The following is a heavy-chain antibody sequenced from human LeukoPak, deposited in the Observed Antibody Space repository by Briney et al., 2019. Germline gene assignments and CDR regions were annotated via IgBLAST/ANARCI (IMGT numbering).Heavy chain of an antibody. D-gene: IGHD3-3*01. Sequence: PGTSLRLSRATSGFTFTCCGMHWVRQASGKGLEWVAAISSSDGNSKYYADSVKGRFTISRDNSKNTVYLQMNSLRADDTAVYYCAKWSGNRPLYYFDYWGQGTLVTVSS. CDR2: ISSSDGNSK. J-gene: IGHJ4*02. CDR1: GFTFTCCG. V-gene: IGHV3-30*18. CDR3: AKWSGNRPLYYFDY.